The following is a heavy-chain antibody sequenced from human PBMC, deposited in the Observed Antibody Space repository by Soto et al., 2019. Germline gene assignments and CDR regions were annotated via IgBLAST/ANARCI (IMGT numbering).Heavy chain of an antibody. CDR3: AKEVVITIAFDI. CDR2: ISGSAGST. CDR1: GFTFSSYA. D-gene: IGHD3-22*01. J-gene: IGHJ3*02. V-gene: IGHV3-23*01. Sequence: GGSLRLSCAASGFTFSSYAMNWVRQAPGKGLEWVSAISGSAGSTYYADSVKGRFTISRDNSKNTLYLQMNSLRAEDTAAYYCAKEVVITIAFDIWGQGTMVTVSS.